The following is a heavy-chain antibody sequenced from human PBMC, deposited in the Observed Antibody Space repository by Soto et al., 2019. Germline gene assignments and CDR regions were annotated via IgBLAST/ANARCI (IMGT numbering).Heavy chain of an antibody. CDR3: ARVSLALGKIKEKLIDY. J-gene: IGHJ4*02. CDR1: GGSFSGYY. CDR2: INHSGST. V-gene: IGHV4-34*01. D-gene: IGHD3-16*02. Sequence: SETLSLTCAVYGGSFSGYYWSWIRQPPGKGLEWIGEINHSGSTNYNPSLKSRVTISADTSKNQFSLKLSSVTAADTAVYYCARVSLALGKIKEKLIDYWGQGALVTVSS.